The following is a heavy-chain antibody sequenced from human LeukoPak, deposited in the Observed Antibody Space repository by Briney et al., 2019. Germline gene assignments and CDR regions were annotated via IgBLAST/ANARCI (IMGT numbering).Heavy chain of an antibody. Sequence: SETLSLTCAVYGGSFSGYYWSWIRQPPGKGLEWIGEINHSGSTNYNPSLKSRVTISVDTAKNQFSLKLSSVTAADTAVYYCARGYSSSWYDSFDYWGQGTLVTVST. CDR1: GGSFSGYY. D-gene: IGHD6-13*01. J-gene: IGHJ4*02. V-gene: IGHV4-34*01. CDR3: ARGYSSSWYDSFDY. CDR2: INHSGST.